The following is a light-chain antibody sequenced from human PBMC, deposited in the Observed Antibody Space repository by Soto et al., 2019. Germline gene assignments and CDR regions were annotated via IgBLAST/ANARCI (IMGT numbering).Light chain of an antibody. J-gene: IGKJ5*01. CDR2: DVF. CDR3: QQLETYPLT. Sequence: AIQVTQSPSSLSASVGDTVTITCRASQGISSAFAWYQQKPGKVPRLLIYDVFNLQSGVPSRFSGIGSGTDFTLTIRRLQPEDFATYYCQQLETYPLTFGQGTRLEVK. CDR1: QGISSA. V-gene: IGKV1-13*02.